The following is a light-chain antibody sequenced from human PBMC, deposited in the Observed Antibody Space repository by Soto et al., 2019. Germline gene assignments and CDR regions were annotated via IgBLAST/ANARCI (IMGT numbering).Light chain of an antibody. J-gene: IGKJ3*01. V-gene: IGKV1-27*01. CDR3: QKYSSVPV. CDR1: QGIRKF. Sequence: DIQMTQSPTSLSASVGDRVTITCRASQGIRKFVAWYQQKPGKAPKLLIYAASTLQSGVPSRFSGSGSGTDFTLTINSLQPEYVATYSCQKYSSVPVFGPGTKVEIK. CDR2: AAS.